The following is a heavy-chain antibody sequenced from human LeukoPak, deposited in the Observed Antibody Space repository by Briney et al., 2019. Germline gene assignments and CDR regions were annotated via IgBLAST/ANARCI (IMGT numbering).Heavy chain of an antibody. D-gene: IGHD4-11*01. V-gene: IGHV3-7*01. CDR1: GFAFSSYW. CDR2: ISPDGSAE. J-gene: IGHJ4*02. CDR3: ANQAYSQFDY. Sequence: GGSPRLSCVASGFAFSSYWMSWVRQAPGNGLELVANISPDGSAEDYVDSVRGRFAISRDNAKRSLYLQMNSLSPEDTAVYYCANQAYSQFDYWGQGTLVSVSS.